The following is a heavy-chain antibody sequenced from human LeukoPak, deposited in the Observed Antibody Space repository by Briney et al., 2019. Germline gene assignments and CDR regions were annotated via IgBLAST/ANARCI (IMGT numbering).Heavy chain of an antibody. D-gene: IGHD3-9*01. Sequence: GGSLRLSCAASGFTFSSYGMHWVRQAPGKGLEWVAFIRYDGSNEYYADSVKGRFTISRDNSKNTLYLQMNSLRAEDTAVYYCAEARYFDWLTSDYWGQGTLVTVSS. V-gene: IGHV3-30*02. CDR1: GFTFSSYG. J-gene: IGHJ4*02. CDR3: AEARYFDWLTSDY. CDR2: IRYDGSNE.